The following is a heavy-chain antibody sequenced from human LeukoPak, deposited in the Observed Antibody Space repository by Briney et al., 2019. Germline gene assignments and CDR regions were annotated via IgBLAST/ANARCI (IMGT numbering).Heavy chain of an antibody. D-gene: IGHD1-26*01. CDR1: ACTFSSNW. CDR3: AREGDIGRARYMDV. V-gene: IGHV3-7*03. J-gene: IGHJ6*03. Sequence: GSLRLSCSASACTFSSNWMSWVRQAPGKGLEGVANIKQDGSEKYYVDSVKGRFTISRDNGKNSLYLQMNTLKAEDTALYYCAREGDIGRARYMDVWGKGTTVTVSS. CDR2: IKQDGSEK.